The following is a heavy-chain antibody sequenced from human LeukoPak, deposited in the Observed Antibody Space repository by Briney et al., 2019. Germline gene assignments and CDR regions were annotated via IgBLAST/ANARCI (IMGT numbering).Heavy chain of an antibody. D-gene: IGHD4-17*01. CDR3: ARDLGLGDYHPYAFDI. J-gene: IGHJ3*02. CDR1: GFTFSSHS. Sequence: GRSLRLSCAASGFTFSSHSMNWVRQAPGKGLEWVSSISSSGSYIYYADSVKGRFTISRDNAKNSLYLQMNGLRAEDTAVYYCARDLGLGDYHPYAFDIWGQGTMVTVSS. V-gene: IGHV3-21*01. CDR2: ISSSGSYI.